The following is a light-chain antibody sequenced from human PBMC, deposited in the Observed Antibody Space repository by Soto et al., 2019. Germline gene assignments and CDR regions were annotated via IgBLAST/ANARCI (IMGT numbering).Light chain of an antibody. Sequence: EIVLTQSPATLSSSPGARATLSCRASQSLNNYFAWCHQKPGQAPRRLLFDASERATGVPARFSGSRSGTDFTLTISSLVPEDVAVDYCQQRYNCPRFSFGPGTKLDIK. V-gene: IGKV3-11*01. J-gene: IGKJ3*01. CDR2: DAS. CDR1: QSLNNY. CDR3: QQRYNCPRFS.